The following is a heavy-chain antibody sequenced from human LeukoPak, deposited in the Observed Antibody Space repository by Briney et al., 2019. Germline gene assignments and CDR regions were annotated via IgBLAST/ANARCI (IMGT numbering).Heavy chain of an antibody. J-gene: IGHJ3*02. CDR2: IGSGGTT. D-gene: IGHD2-8*01. CDR1: GFTFSTWT. CDR3: ATKNSHDALDM. Sequence: GGSLRLSCAASGFTFSTWTLSWVRQAPGKGLDWVSTIGSGGTTYYGDSVKGRFTISRDYSKNTVYLQMNSLRAEDTAVFYCATKNSHDALDMWGQGTMVTVSS. V-gene: IGHV3-23*01.